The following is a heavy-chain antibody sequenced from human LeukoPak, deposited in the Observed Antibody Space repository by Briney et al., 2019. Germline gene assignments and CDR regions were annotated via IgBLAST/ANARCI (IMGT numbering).Heavy chain of an antibody. CDR2: IIPIFGTA. CDR1: GGTFSSYA. V-gene: IGHV1-69*13. Sequence: GASVKVSCKASGGTFSSYAISWVRQAPGQGLEWMGGIIPIFGTANYAQKFQGRVTITADESTSTAYMELSSLRSDDTAVYYCARELAYCGGDCYSGPRVDDAFDIWGQGTMVTVSS. J-gene: IGHJ3*02. D-gene: IGHD2-21*02. CDR3: ARELAYCGGDCYSGPRVDDAFDI.